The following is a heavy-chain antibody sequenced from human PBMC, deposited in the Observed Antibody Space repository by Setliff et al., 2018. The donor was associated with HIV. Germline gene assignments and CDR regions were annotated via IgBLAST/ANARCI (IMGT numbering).Heavy chain of an antibody. J-gene: IGHJ4*02. D-gene: IGHD6-19*01. CDR2: IYYSGTT. V-gene: IGHV4-31*03. CDR1: GASINSDDYY. CDR3: ATGITVAPDY. Sequence: PSETLSLTCTVSGASINSDDYYWSWVRHHPGRGLEWIGYIYYSGTTYFNASLKSRLTMSLATSKNQLSLNLISVSAADAAVYYCATGITVAPDYWGQGSLVTVSS.